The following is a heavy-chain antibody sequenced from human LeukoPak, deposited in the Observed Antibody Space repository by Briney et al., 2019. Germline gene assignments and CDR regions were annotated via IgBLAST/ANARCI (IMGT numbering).Heavy chain of an antibody. Sequence: PSETLSLTCTVSGGSISSYYWSWIRQPPGKGLEWIGYIYYSGSTNYNPSLKSRVTISVDTSKNQFSLKLSSVTAADTAVYYCARGPKSSSWFRFDYWGQETLVTVSS. D-gene: IGHD6-13*01. CDR3: ARGPKSSSWFRFDY. V-gene: IGHV4-59*08. CDR2: IYYSGST. J-gene: IGHJ4*02. CDR1: GGSISSYY.